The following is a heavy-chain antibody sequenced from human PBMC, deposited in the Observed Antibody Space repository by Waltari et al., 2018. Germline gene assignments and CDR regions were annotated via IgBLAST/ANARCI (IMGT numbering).Heavy chain of an antibody. CDR3: AIGGSTNLHPPDY. CDR2: ISSSSSTI. V-gene: IGHV3-48*04. CDR1: GFTFRSYS. D-gene: IGHD2-2*01. Sequence: EVQLVESGGGLVQPGGSLRLSCAASGFTFRSYSMNWVRQAPGKGLEWVSYISSSSSTIYYADSVKGRFTISRDNAKNSLYLQMNSLRAEDTAVYYCAIGGSTNLHPPDYWGQGTLVTVSS. J-gene: IGHJ4*02.